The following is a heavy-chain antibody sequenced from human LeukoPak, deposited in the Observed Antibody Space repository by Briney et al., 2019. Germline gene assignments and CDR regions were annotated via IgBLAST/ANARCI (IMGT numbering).Heavy chain of an antibody. V-gene: IGHV4-34*01. D-gene: IGHD6-13*01. Sequence: SETLSLTCAVYGGSFSGYYWSWIRQPPGKGLEWIGEINHSGSTNYNPSLKSRVTISVDTSKNQFSLKLSSVTAADTAVYYCARARYSSSWYKGWFDPWGQGTLVTVSS. CDR1: GGSFSGYY. CDR2: INHSGST. J-gene: IGHJ5*02. CDR3: ARARYSSSWYKGWFDP.